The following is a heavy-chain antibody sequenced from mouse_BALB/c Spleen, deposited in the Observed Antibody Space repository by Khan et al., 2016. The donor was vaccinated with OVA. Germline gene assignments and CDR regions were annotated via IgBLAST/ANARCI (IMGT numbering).Heavy chain of an antibody. CDR1: GFSLTNYG. J-gene: IGHJ4*01. D-gene: IGHD2-10*01. Sequence: VQLQESGPGLVAPSQSLSITCTISGFSLTNYGVYWVRQPPGKGLEWLVVIWSDGRTTYNSALKSRLTISKDNSKSQVFLKMNSLQTDDTAMYFCAKQPYYHYNIMDYWGQGTSVTVSS. CDR2: IWSDGRT. V-gene: IGHV2-6-1*01. CDR3: AKQPYYHYNIMDY.